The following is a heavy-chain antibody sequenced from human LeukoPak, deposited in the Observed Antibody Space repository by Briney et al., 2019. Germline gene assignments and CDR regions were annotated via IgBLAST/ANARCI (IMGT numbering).Heavy chain of an antibody. CDR2: ISGPGPST. Sequence: PGGSLRLSCAASGFSFRRYAMNWVRQAPGRGLEWVAVISGPGPSTVYADSVKGRFTISRDNSKNTLFLQLDSLRVEDTAIYYCAKEAMPHAFDLWGQGTMVTVSS. CDR3: AKEAMPHAFDL. V-gene: IGHV3-23*01. CDR1: GFSFRRYA. J-gene: IGHJ3*01. D-gene: IGHD2-2*01.